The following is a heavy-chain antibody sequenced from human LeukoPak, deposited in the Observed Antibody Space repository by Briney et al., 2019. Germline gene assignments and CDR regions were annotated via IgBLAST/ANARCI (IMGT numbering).Heavy chain of an antibody. Sequence: GGSLRLSCAASGFTFSSYSMNWVRQAPGKGLEWVSSISSSSSYIYYADSVKSRFTISRDNAKNSLYLQMNSLRAEDTAVYYCAREGPPTYYYDSSGYSGGSRRGYYHYMDVWGKGTTVTVSS. CDR1: GFTFSSYS. J-gene: IGHJ6*03. V-gene: IGHV3-21*01. CDR3: AREGPPTYYYDSSGYSGGSRRGYYHYMDV. D-gene: IGHD3-22*01. CDR2: ISSSSSYI.